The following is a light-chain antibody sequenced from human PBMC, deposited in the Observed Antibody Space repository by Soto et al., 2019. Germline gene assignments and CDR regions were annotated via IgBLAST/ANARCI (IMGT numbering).Light chain of an antibody. CDR3: STWDDSLNGWV. J-gene: IGLJ3*02. Sequence: QSVLTQPPSVSGTPGLRVNISCSGGISNIGKDTVNWYQQLTGTAPKLLMFNDDKRPSGVPDRFSGSRSGTSASLAISGLQSYDEAVYFCSTWDDSLNGWVFGGGTKVTVL. CDR2: NDD. CDR1: ISNIGKDT. V-gene: IGLV1-44*01.